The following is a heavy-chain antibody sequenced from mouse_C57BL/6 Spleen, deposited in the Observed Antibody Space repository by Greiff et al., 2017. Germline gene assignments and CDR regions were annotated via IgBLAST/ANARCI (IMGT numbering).Heavy chain of an antibody. V-gene: IGHV1-50*01. CDR3: ARVYGSSLDY. Sequence: QVHVKQPGAELVKPGASVKLSCKASGYTFTSYWMQWVKQRPGQGLEWIGEIDPSDSYTNYNQKFKGKATLTVDTSSSTAYMQLSSLTSEDSAVYYCARVYGSSLDYWGQGTTLTVSS. CDR1: GYTFTSYW. D-gene: IGHD1-1*01. J-gene: IGHJ2*01. CDR2: IDPSDSYT.